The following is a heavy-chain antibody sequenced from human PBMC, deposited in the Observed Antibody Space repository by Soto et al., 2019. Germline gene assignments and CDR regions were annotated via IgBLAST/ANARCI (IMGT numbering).Heavy chain of an antibody. CDR2: ISSGSSTI. V-gene: IGHV3-48*01. D-gene: IGHD2-2*01. J-gene: IGHJ6*03. Sequence: AVGFMRHCYAAAGGTCGGYSMNWVRQAPGKGLEWVSYISSGSSTIYYADSVKGRFTISRDNAKNSLYLQMDSLRAEDTAVYYATRSAYMDVWGTGTTVTVSS. CDR1: GGTCGGYS. CDR3: TRSAYMDV.